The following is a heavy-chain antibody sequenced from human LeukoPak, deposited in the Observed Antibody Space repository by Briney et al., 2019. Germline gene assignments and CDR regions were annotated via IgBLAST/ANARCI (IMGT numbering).Heavy chain of an antibody. Sequence: GASVKVSCKASGYTFTSYGISWVRQAPGQGLEWMGWISAYNGNTNYAQKFQGRVTMTRDMSTSTVYMELSSLRSEDTAVYYCASNRYSGSDYWGQGTLVTVSS. D-gene: IGHD5-12*01. V-gene: IGHV1-18*01. CDR3: ASNRYSGSDY. J-gene: IGHJ4*02. CDR1: GYTFTSYG. CDR2: ISAYNGNT.